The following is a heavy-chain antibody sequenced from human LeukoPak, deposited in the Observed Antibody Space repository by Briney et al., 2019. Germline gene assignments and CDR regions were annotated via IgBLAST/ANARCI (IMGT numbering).Heavy chain of an antibody. J-gene: IGHJ4*02. CDR1: GYTLTELS. D-gene: IGHD3-3*01. V-gene: IGHV1-69*13. CDR3: ASGSASWSGYYTQIDY. CDR2: IIPIFGTA. Sequence: SVKVSCKVSGYTLTELSMHWVRQAPGQGLEWMGGIIPIFGTANYAQKFQGRVTITADESTSTAYMELSSLRSEDTAVYYCASGSASWSGYYTQIDYWGQGTLVTVSS.